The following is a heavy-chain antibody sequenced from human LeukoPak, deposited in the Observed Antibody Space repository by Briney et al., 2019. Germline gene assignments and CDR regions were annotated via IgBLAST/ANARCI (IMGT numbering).Heavy chain of an antibody. CDR3: ARDKSMGATPLDY. V-gene: IGHV3-7*05. CDR1: GFTSSRYW. CDR2: IKQDGSEK. Sequence: GGSLRLSCAASGFTSSRYWMCWVRQAPGKGLERVANIKQDGSEKYYLDSVKGRFTISRDNAKNSLYLQMNSLRAEDTALYYCARDKSMGATPLDYWGQGTLVTVSS. J-gene: IGHJ4*02. D-gene: IGHD1-26*01.